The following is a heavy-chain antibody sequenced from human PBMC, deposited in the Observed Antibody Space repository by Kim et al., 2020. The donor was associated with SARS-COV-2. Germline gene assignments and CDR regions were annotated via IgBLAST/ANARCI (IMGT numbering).Heavy chain of an antibody. CDR3: AKNGRRYDYVWGSYRVDY. V-gene: IGHV3-30*02. Sequence: KGRFTISRDNSKNTLYLQMNSLRAEDTAVYYCAKNGRRYDYVWGSYRVDYWGQGTLVTVSS. J-gene: IGHJ4*02. D-gene: IGHD3-16*02.